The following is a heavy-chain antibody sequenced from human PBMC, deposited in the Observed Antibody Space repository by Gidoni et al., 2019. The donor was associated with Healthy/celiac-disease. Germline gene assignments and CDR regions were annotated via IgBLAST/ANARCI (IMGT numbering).Heavy chain of an antibody. CDR3: ARDPYSEWLVPGYYYYGMDV. D-gene: IGHD6-19*01. V-gene: IGHV3-30-3*01. J-gene: IGHJ6*02. Sequence: QVQLVESGGGVVQPGRSLRLSCAASGFTFSSYAMHWVRQAPGQGLEWVAVISYDGSNKYYADSVKGRFTISRDNSKNTLYLQMNSLRAEDTAVYYCARDPYSEWLVPGYYYYGMDVWGQGTTVTVSS. CDR1: GFTFSSYA. CDR2: ISYDGSNK.